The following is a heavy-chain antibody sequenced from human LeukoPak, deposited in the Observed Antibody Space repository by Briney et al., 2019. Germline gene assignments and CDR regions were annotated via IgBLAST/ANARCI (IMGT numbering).Heavy chain of an antibody. J-gene: IGHJ4*02. CDR2: ISSDGSNK. CDR1: GFTFSSYA. D-gene: IGHD1-1*01. Sequence: PGGSLRLSCAASGFTFSSYAMLWVRQAPGKGLEWVALISSDGSNKYYADSVKGRFTISRDNSKNTLYLQMNSLKPEDTARFFCAKEPYNWNEENFFDYWGQGTLVTVSS. V-gene: IGHV3-30-3*01. CDR3: AKEPYNWNEENFFDY.